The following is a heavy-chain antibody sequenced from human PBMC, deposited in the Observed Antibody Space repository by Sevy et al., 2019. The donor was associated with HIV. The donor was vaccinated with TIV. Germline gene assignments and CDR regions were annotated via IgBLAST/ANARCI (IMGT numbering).Heavy chain of an antibody. CDR2: FDPEDGET. Sequence: ASVKVSCKVSGYTLTELSMHWVRQAPGKGLEWMGGFDPEDGETIYAQKFQGRVTMTEDTSTDTADMGLSSLRSEDTAGYDVAKGAGTGGGLNFDYWGQGTLVTVSS. J-gene: IGHJ4*02. CDR3: AKGAGTGGGLNFDY. D-gene: IGHD3-10*01. V-gene: IGHV1-24*01. CDR1: GYTLTELS.